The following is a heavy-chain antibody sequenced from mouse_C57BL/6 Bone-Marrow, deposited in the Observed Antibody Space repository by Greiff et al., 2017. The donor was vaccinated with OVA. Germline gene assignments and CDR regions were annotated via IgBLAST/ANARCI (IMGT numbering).Heavy chain of an antibody. CDR3: ANLRNFDY. J-gene: IGHJ2*01. CDR1: GYTFTDYY. Sequence: DVKLQESGPVLVKPGASVKMSCKASGYTFTDYYMNWVKQSHGKSLEWIGVINPYNGGTSYNQKFKGKATLTVDKSSSTAYMELNSLTSEDSAVYYCANLRNFDYWGQGTTLTVSS. CDR2: INPYNGGT. D-gene: IGHD1-1*01. V-gene: IGHV1-19*01.